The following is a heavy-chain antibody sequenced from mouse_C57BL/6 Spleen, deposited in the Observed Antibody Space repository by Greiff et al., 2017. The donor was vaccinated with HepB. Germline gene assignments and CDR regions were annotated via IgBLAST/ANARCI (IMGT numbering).Heavy chain of an antibody. CDR3: ARGYGNDD. CDR1: GYAFSSSW. Sequence: QVQLQQSGPELVKPGASVKISCKASGYAFSSSWMNWVKQRPGKGLEWIGRIYPGDGDTNYNGKFKGKATLTADKSSSTAYMQLSSLTSEDSAVYFCARGYGNDDWGQGTTLTVSS. V-gene: IGHV1-82*01. J-gene: IGHJ2*01. CDR2: IYPGDGDT. D-gene: IGHD2-1*01.